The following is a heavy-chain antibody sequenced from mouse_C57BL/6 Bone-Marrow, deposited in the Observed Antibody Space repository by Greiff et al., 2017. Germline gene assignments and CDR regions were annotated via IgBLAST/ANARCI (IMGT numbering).Heavy chain of an antibody. CDR3: ALLILYYYAMDY. J-gene: IGHJ4*01. Sequence: EVKLMESGGGLVQPGESLKLSCESNEYEFPSHDMSWVRKTPEKRLELVAAINSDGGSTYYPDTMERRFIISRDNTKTTLYLQMSSLRSEDTALYYCALLILYYYAMDYWGQGTSVTVSS. CDR1: EYEFPSHD. V-gene: IGHV5-2*01. CDR2: INSDGGST. D-gene: IGHD2-1*01.